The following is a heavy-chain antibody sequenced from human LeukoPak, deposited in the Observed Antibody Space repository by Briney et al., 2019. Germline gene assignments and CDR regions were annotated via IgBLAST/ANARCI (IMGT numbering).Heavy chain of an antibody. J-gene: IGHJ4*02. CDR2: IIPIFGSA. V-gene: IGHV1-69*13. D-gene: IGHD3-22*01. CDR1: GGTFSSYA. Sequence: GASVKVSCKASGGTFSSYAISWVRQAPGQGLEWMGGIIPIFGSANYAQRFQGRVTITADESTNTVYMELSSLRSEDTAVYYCARAETMIGGYFDYWGQGTLVTVSS. CDR3: ARAETMIGGYFDY.